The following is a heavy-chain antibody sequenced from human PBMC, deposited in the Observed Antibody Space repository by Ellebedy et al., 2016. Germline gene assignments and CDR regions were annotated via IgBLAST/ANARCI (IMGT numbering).Heavy chain of an antibody. J-gene: IGHJ6*03. CDR2: VYYSGST. Sequence: SETLSLXCTVSGGSISSDYWSWIRQPPGKGLEWIGYVYYSGSTNYNPSLKSRVTISVDTSKIQFSLKMSSVTAADTAVYYCARGGYYMDVWGKGTTVTVSS. CDR1: GGSISSDY. V-gene: IGHV4-59*01. CDR3: ARGGYYMDV.